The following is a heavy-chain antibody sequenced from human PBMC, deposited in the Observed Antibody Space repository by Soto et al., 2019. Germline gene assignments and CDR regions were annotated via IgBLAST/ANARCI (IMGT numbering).Heavy chain of an antibody. CDR3: ASSGEPGIAVAGTDY. CDR2: INHSGST. D-gene: IGHD6-19*01. Sequence: KPSETLSLTCAVYGGSFSGYYWSWIRQPPGKGLEWIGEINHSGSTNYNPSLKSRFTISVDTSKNQFSLKLSSVTAADTAVYYCASSGEPGIAVAGTDYWGQGTLVTVSS. V-gene: IGHV4-34*01. J-gene: IGHJ4*02. CDR1: GGSFSGYY.